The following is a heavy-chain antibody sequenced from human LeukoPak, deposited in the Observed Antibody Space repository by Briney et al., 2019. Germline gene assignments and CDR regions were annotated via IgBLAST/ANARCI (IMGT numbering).Heavy chain of an antibody. CDR1: GCTFTSYD. D-gene: IGHD3-10*01. V-gene: IGHV1-8*01. CDR3: ARGRRGSGSYYHDY. J-gene: IGHJ4*02. Sequence: ASVKVSCKASGCTFTSYDFNWVRQATGQGLEWMGWMNPNSGNTGYAQKFQGRVTMTRNTSISTAYMELSSLRSEDTAVYYCARGRRGSGSYYHDYWGQGTLVTVSS. CDR2: MNPNSGNT.